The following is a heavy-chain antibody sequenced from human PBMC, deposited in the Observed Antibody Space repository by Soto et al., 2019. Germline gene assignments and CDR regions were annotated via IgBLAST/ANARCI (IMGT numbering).Heavy chain of an antibody. Sequence: ESLNILFKGFGNNFNQFWIALVRQVPGKGLELLGLIYPHDSDTRYSPSFQVQVTISDDKSISTAYLQWTSLKTSDTDMYYCARHGRDGENYYFDYWGQGTTVTVSS. CDR1: GNNFNQFW. D-gene: IGHD1-1*01. J-gene: IGHJ4*02. CDR2: IYPHDSDT. CDR3: ARHGRDGENYYFDY. V-gene: IGHV5-51*01.